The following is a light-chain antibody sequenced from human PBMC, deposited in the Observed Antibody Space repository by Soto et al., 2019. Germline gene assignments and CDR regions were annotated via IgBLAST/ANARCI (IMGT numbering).Light chain of an antibody. CDR3: SSYTSSSSRV. J-gene: IGLJ3*02. CDR2: DVS. V-gene: IGLV2-14*03. Sequence: QSVLTQPASVSGSPGQSITISCTGTSSDVGGYDSVSWYQQHPGKAPQLMIFDVSNRPSGVSSRFSGSKSGNTASLSISGLRTEDEAKYYCSSYTSSSSRVFGGGTKVTVL. CDR1: SSDVGGYDS.